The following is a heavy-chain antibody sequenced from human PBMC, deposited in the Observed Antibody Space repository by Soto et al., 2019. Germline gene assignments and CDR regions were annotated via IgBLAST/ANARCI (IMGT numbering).Heavy chain of an antibody. J-gene: IGHJ6*02. CDR1: GGSISSCGYY. Sequence: QVQLQESGPGLVKPSQTLSLTCTVSGGSISSCGYYWSWIRQHPGKGLEWIGYIYYSGSTYYNPSLKSRVTISVDTSKNQFSLKLSSVTAADTAVYYCARDHSVAARPYYYYGMDVWGQGTTVTVSS. CDR2: IYYSGST. D-gene: IGHD6-6*01. V-gene: IGHV4-31*03. CDR3: ARDHSVAARPYYYYGMDV.